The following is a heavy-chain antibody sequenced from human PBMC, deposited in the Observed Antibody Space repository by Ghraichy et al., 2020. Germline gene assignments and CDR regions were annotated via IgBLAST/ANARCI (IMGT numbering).Heavy chain of an antibody. V-gene: IGHV3-72*01. CDR3: AREMTYYYDSSGSPGGGMDV. CDR2: TRNKANSYTT. D-gene: IGHD3-22*01. CDR1: GFTFSDHY. J-gene: IGHJ6*02. Sequence: LSLTCAASGFTFSDHYMDWVRQAPGKGLEWVGRTRNKANSYTTEYAASVKGRFTISRDDSKNSLYLQMNSLKTEDTAVYYCAREMTYYYDSSGSPGGGMDVWGQGTTVTVSS.